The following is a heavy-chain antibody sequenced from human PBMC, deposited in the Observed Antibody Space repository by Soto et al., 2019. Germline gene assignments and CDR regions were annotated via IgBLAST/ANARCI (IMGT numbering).Heavy chain of an antibody. CDR3: AKDKASGGY. J-gene: IGHJ4*02. CDR1: GFSFTSYA. V-gene: IGHV3-23*01. Sequence: EVPLLESGGGLVQPGGSLRLSCAASGFSFTSYAMTWVRQAPGKGLEWVSCISGSGDTIYYADSVKGRFTISRDNSKNTLYLQMDSLRAEDTAMYYCAKDKASGGYWGQGTLVTVSS. CDR2: ISGSGDTI. D-gene: IGHD2-15*01.